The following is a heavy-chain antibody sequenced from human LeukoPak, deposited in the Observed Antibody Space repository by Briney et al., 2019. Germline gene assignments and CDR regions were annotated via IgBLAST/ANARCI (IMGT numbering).Heavy chain of an antibody. D-gene: IGHD3-22*01. CDR1: GGSISSYY. J-gene: IGHJ4*02. V-gene: IGHV4-59*12. CDR3: ARERDYYDSSGSPPGTSGFDY. CDR2: IYYSGST. Sequence: SETLSLTCTVSGGSISSYYWSWIRQPPGKGLEWIGYIYYSGSTNYNPSLKSRVIISVDTSKNQFSLKLSSVTAADTAVYYCARERDYYDSSGSPPGTSGFDYWGQGTLVTVSS.